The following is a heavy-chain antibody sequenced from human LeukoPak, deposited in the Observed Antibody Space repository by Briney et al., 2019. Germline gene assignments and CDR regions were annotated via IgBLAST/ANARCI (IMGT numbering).Heavy chain of an antibody. D-gene: IGHD6-13*01. CDR1: GLTFSSHS. V-gene: IGHV3-53*01. Sequence: GGSLRLSCAASGLTFSSHSMNWVRQAPGKGLEWVSVIYSGGSTYYADSVKGRFTISRDNSKNTLYLQMNSLRAEDTAVYYCARDHSSSWAALSYWGQGTLVTVSS. J-gene: IGHJ4*02. CDR2: IYSGGST. CDR3: ARDHSSSWAALSY.